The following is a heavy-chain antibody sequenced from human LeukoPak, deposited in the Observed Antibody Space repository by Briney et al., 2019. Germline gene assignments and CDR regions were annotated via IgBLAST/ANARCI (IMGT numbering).Heavy chain of an antibody. CDR1: GFTVSSNY. Sequence: PGGSLRLSCAASGFTVSSNYMTWVRQAPEKWLEWVSVIYSSGNTYYADSVKGRFTISRDNSKNTLYLQMSSLRAEDTAIYHCARVQAIFQNFDYWGQGTLVTVSS. J-gene: IGHJ4*02. CDR3: ARVQAIFQNFDY. CDR2: IYSSGNT. D-gene: IGHD3-3*01. V-gene: IGHV3-66*01.